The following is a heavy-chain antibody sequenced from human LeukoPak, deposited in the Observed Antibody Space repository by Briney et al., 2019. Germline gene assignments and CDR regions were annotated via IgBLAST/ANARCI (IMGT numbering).Heavy chain of an antibody. CDR3: AKDPLAYCGGDCYSGAEYFQH. CDR1: GFTFSSYG. V-gene: IGHV3-30*02. J-gene: IGHJ1*01. D-gene: IGHD2-21*01. Sequence: GGSLRLSCAASGFTFSSYGMHWVRQAPGKGLEWVAFIRYHGSNKYYADSVKGRFTISRDNSKNTLYLQMNSLRAEDTAVYYCAKDPLAYCGGDCYSGAEYFQHWGQGTLVTFSS. CDR2: IRYHGSNK.